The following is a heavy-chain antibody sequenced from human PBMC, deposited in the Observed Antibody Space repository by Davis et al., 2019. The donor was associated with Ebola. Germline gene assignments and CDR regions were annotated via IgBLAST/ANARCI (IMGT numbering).Heavy chain of an antibody. CDR3: ARGLLGATWFFDY. J-gene: IGHJ4*02. Sequence: AASVKVSCKASGYTFTGYYMHWVRQAPGQGLEWMGWISAYNGNTNYAQKLQGRVTMTTDTSTSTAYMELSSLRSEDTAVYFCARGLLGATWFFDYWGQGTLVTVSS. D-gene: IGHD1-26*01. CDR1: GYTFTGYY. V-gene: IGHV1-18*04. CDR2: ISAYNGNT.